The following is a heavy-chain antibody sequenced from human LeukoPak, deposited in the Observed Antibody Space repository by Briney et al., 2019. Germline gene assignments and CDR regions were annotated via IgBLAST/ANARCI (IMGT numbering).Heavy chain of an antibody. V-gene: IGHV4-30-2*01. CDR2: IYLSGST. CDR1: GGSISSGGYS. CDR3: ARGLGISVVPAAKTKNNWFDP. J-gene: IGHJ5*02. Sequence: PSETLSLTCAVSGGSISSGGYSWSWIRQPPGKGLEWIGYIYLSGSTYYNPSLKSRVTISVDRSKNQFSLKLRSVTAADTAVYYCARGLGISVVPAAKTKNNWFDPWGQGTLVTVSS. D-gene: IGHD2-2*01.